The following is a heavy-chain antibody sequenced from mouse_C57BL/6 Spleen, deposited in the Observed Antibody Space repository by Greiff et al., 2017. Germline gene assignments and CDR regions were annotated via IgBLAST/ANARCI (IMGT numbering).Heavy chain of an antibody. CDR1: GFTFSDYG. CDR2: ISSGSSNI. CDR3: ASSNYEASFAC. V-gene: IGHV5-17*01. Sequence: DVQLVESGAGLVKPGASLKLSCAASGFTFSDYGMHWVPQAPEKGLEWVAYISSGSSNIYYADTVKGRFTISRDNAKNTLFLQMTSLRSEDTARYCCASSNYEASFACCGQGSLVTVSA. J-gene: IGHJ3*01. D-gene: IGHD2-5*01.